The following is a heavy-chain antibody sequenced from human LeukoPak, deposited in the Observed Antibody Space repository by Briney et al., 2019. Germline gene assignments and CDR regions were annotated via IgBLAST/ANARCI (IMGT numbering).Heavy chain of an antibody. J-gene: IGHJ6*02. V-gene: IGHV3-21*01. CDR1: GFTFSSYS. CDR2: ISSSSSYI. Sequence: PGGSLRLSCAASGFTFSSYSMNWVCQAPGKGLEWVSSISSSSSYIYYADSVKGRFTISRDNAKNSLYLQMNSLRAEDTAVYYCARDRPASGYYYYGMDVWGQGTTVTVSS. D-gene: IGHD2-8*02. CDR3: ARDRPASGYYYYGMDV.